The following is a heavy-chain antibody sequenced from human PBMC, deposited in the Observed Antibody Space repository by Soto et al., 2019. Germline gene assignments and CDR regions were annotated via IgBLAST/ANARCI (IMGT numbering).Heavy chain of an antibody. D-gene: IGHD3-9*01. CDR1: GFTFDDYA. CDR3: AKDINPPLSTIPLYYYYGMDV. Sequence: EVQLVESGGGLVQPGRSLRLSCAASGFTFDDYAMHWVRQAPGKGLEWVSGISWNSGSIGYADSVKGRFTISSDNAKNSLYLQMNSLRAEDTALYYCAKDINPPLSTIPLYYYYGMDVWGQGTTVTVSS. J-gene: IGHJ6*02. CDR2: ISWNSGSI. V-gene: IGHV3-9*01.